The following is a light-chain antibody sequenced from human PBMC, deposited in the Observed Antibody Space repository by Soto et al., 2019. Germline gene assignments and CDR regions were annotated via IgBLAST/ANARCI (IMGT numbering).Light chain of an antibody. CDR1: QSVSSSF. CDR2: NAF. Sequence: EIVLTQSPGALSLSPGERATLSCRASQSVSSSFLACYQQTPGQAPRLLIHNAFSRATGIPDRFSGSGPGTDFILTSSGLEPEDVAVYYCQYCSSSLWTFGQGTKVDIK. V-gene: IGKV3-20*01. CDR3: QYCSSSLWT. J-gene: IGKJ1*01.